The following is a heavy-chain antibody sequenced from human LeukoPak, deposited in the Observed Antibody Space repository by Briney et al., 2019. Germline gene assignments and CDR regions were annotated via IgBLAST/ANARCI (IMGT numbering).Heavy chain of an antibody. D-gene: IGHD3-22*01. J-gene: IGHJ4*02. CDR2: IYYSGST. V-gene: IGHV4-39*01. CDR3: ARRGYYYDSSGNY. Sequence: SETLSLTCIVSGDSISGYYWGWIRQPPGKGLEWIGSIYYSGSTYHNPSLKSRVTISVDTSKNQFSLKLSSVTAADTAVYYCARRGYYYDSSGNYWGQGTLVTVSS. CDR1: GDSISGYY.